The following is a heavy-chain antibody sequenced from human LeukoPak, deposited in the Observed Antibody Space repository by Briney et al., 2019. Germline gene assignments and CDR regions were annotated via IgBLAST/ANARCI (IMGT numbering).Heavy chain of an antibody. Sequence: GGSLRLSCAASGFTFSNYWMTWVRQAPGKGLEWVANIKQDESQTYYVDSVKGRFTISRDNAKNTLYLQMNSLRAEDTAVYYCARTGSLFDYWGQGTLVTVSS. CDR2: IKQDESQT. D-gene: IGHD6-13*01. V-gene: IGHV3-7*03. J-gene: IGHJ4*02. CDR1: GFTFSNYW. CDR3: ARTGSLFDY.